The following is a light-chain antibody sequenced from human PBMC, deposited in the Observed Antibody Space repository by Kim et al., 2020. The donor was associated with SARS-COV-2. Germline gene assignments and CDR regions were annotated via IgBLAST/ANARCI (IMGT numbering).Light chain of an antibody. CDR1: KLGNKY. CDR2: QDS. Sequence: VAPGPTASITCSGDKLGNKYACWYQQKPGQSPVLVIYQDSKRPSGIPERFSGSNSGNTATLTISGTQAMDEADYYCQAWDSSTAVFGGGTQLTVL. V-gene: IGLV3-1*01. J-gene: IGLJ2*01. CDR3: QAWDSSTAV.